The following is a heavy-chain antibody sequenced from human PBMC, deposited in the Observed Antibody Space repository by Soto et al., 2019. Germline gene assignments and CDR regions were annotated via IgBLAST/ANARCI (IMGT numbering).Heavy chain of an antibody. V-gene: IGHV3-74*01. CDR2: IDHDGPT. CDR3: VRESNGDY. CDR1: GFTFSNYC. J-gene: IGHJ4*02. D-gene: IGHD4-4*01. Sequence: EVQLVESGGGLVQPGGSLRLSCAGSGFTFSNYCMHWVRQAPGKGLEWVSRIDHDGPTDYADSVRGRFTISRDNAENTMYLQMNSLRPEDTAVDYCVRESNGDYWGQGPLVNVSS.